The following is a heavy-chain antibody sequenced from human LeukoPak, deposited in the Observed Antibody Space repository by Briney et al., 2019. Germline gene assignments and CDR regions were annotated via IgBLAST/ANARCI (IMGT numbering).Heavy chain of an antibody. CDR1: GFTFSSYS. J-gene: IGHJ4*02. Sequence: LRLSCAASGFTFSSYSMNWVRQPPGKGLEWIGYIYYSGSTYYNPSLKSRVTISVDTSKNQFSLKLSSVTAADTAVYYCALTRLRFLDPYYFDYWGQGTLVTVSS. CDR2: IYYSGST. D-gene: IGHD3-3*01. V-gene: IGHV4-30-4*08. CDR3: ALTRLRFLDPYYFDY.